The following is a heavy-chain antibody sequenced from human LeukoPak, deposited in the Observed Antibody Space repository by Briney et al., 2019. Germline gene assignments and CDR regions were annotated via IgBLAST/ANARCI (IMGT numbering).Heavy chain of an antibody. CDR2: INPNSGGT. V-gene: IGHV1-2*02. Sequence: VASVKVSCKASGYTFTGYYMHWVRQAPGQGLEWMGWINPNSGGTNYAQKFQGRVTMTRDTSISTAYMELSRLRSDDTAVYYCARVRTLLWFGESHFDYWGQGTLVTVSS. CDR1: GYTFTGYY. D-gene: IGHD3-10*01. J-gene: IGHJ4*02. CDR3: ARVRTLLWFGESHFDY.